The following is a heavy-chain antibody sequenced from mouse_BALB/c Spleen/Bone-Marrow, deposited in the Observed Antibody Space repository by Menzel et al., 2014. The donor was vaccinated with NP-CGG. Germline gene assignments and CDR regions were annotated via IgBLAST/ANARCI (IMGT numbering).Heavy chain of an antibody. D-gene: IGHD4-1*01. V-gene: IGHV14-3*02. J-gene: IGHJ2*01. CDR3: ATLTGTFDY. CDR1: GFNIKDTY. CDR2: IDPANGYT. Sequence: EVKLMESGAELVKPGASVKLSCTASGFNIKDTYMNWVKQRAEQGLEWIGRIDPANGYTEYDPKFQGKATIIADTSSNTAYLQLGSLISEDTAVYYCATLTGTFDYWAQGTTLTVSS.